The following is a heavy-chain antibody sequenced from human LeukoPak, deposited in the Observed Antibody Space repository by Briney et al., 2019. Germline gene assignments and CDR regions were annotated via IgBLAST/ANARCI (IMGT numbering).Heavy chain of an antibody. CDR2: VSGSGGNI. J-gene: IGHJ4*02. CDR3: AKTRPLDSSSWSHGDY. Sequence: PGGSLRLSCAASGFTFSSYTISWVRQAPGKGLEWVSGVSGSGGNIHYADSVKGRFTISRDNSRNTLYLQMNSLRAEDTAVYYCAKTRPLDSSSWSHGDYWGQGTLVTVSS. V-gene: IGHV3-23*01. D-gene: IGHD6-13*01. CDR1: GFTFSSYT.